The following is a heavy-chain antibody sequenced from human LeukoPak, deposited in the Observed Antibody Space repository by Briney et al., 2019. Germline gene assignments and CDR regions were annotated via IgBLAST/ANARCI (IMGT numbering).Heavy chain of an antibody. D-gene: IGHD1-26*01. J-gene: IGHJ3*02. CDR1: GYTFTGYH. CDR3: AREGWELFEGDAFDI. V-gene: IGHV1-18*04. Sequence: GASVKVSCKASGYTFTGYHMHWVRQAPGQGLEWMGWISAYNGNTNYAQKLQGRVTMTTDTSTSTAYMELRSLRSDDTAVYYCAREGWELFEGDAFDIWGQGTMVTVSS. CDR2: ISAYNGNT.